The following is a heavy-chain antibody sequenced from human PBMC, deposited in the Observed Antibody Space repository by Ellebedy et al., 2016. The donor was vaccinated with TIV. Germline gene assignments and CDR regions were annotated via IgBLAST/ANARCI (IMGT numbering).Heavy chain of an antibody. D-gene: IGHD4/OR15-4a*01. CDR3: ARYNIPPSSDYHDRAFDI. CDR1: GYTFTNYA. V-gene: IGHV7-4-1*02. Sequence: AASVKVSCKASGYTFTNYALNWVRQAPGQGLEWMGWIDTSTGNPTHAQYFTGRVFFSVDTSVSTAYLQISSLKAEDTAIYFCARYNIPPSSDYHDRAFDIWGQGTMVTVSS. J-gene: IGHJ3*02. CDR2: IDTSTGNP.